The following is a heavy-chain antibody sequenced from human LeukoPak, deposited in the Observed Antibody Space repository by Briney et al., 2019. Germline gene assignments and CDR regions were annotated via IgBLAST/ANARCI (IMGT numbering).Heavy chain of an antibody. J-gene: IGHJ4*02. V-gene: IGHV1-18*01. Sequence: GASVKVSCKASGYTFTNYGINWLRQAPGQGLEWTGWISVYNGNTNYAQKLQGRVTMTTDTSTSTAYMELRSLRSDDTAVYYCARDPSYYDILTGYYTEYYFDYWGQGTLVTVSS. CDR3: ARDPSYYDILTGYYTEYYFDY. D-gene: IGHD3-9*01. CDR2: ISVYNGNT. CDR1: GYTFTNYG.